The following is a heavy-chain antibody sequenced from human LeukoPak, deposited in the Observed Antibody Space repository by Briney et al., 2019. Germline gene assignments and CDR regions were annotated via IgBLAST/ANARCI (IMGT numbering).Heavy chain of an antibody. Sequence: SETLSLTCTVSGGSINSSDHYWAWIRQPPGKGLEWIGSKYYSGDTYYSPSLKSRVTISVDTSRNKFALKLNSVTAADTAVYYCARLGRDGFKYYFDYWGQGTLVTVSS. J-gene: IGHJ4*02. V-gene: IGHV4-39*01. CDR2: KYYSGDT. CDR3: ARLGRDGFKYYFDY. CDR1: GGSINSSDHY. D-gene: IGHD5-24*01.